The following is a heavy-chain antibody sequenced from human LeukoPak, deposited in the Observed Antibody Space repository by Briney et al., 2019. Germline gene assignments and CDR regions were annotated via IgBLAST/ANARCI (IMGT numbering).Heavy chain of an antibody. CDR1: GGSISSYY. CDR2: IYYSGST. J-gene: IGHJ4*02. D-gene: IGHD6-25*01. Sequence: IPSETLSLTCTVSGGSISSYYWSWIRQPPGKGLEWIGYIYYSGSTNYNPSLQSRLTISLDMSKNQLSLKLNYVTAADTAIYYCARHESGGTYPLRDWGQGIQVTVSS. CDR3: ARHESGGTYPLRD. V-gene: IGHV4-59*08.